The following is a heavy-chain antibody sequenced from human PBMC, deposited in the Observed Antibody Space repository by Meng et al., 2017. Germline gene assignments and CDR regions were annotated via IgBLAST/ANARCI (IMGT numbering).Heavy chain of an antibody. CDR1: GFTFDDYA. CDR3: AKAYYDFMNFSAFDI. D-gene: IGHD3-3*01. J-gene: IGHJ3*02. V-gene: IGHV3-9*01. Sequence: RISCAASGFTFDDYAMHWVRQAPGKGLEWVSGMSWNSGSIGYADSVKGRFTISRDNAKNSLYLQMNSLRAEDTALYYCAKAYYDFMNFSAFDIWGQGTMVTVSS. CDR2: MSWNSGSI.